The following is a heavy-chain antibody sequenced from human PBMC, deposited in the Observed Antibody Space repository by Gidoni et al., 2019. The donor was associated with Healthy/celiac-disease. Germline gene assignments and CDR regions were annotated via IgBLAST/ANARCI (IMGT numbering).Heavy chain of an antibody. CDR1: GGTFSSYA. CDR2: ITPIFGTA. CDR3: ARVGTAPYYYGMDV. V-gene: IGHV1-69*01. D-gene: IGHD1-1*01. Sequence: QVQLVQSGVEVKKPGSSVKVSCKASGGTFSSYAISWVRQAPGQGLEWMGGITPIFGTANYAQKFQGRVTITADESTSTAYMELSSLRSEDTAVYYCARVGTAPYYYGMDVWGQGTTVTVSS. J-gene: IGHJ6*02.